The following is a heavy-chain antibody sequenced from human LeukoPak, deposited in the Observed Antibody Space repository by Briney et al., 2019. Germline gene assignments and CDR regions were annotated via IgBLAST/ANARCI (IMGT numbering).Heavy chain of an antibody. CDR1: GGSMTNLY. Sequence: SETLSLTCSVSGGSMTNLYWTWIRQPPGKGLEWIGDIYDSGSTRYNTSLESRVTISVDTSKNQFSLKLSSVTAADTAVYYCAKDTARGYTYGPDYWGQGTLLTVSS. V-gene: IGHV4-59*01. J-gene: IGHJ4*02. CDR2: IYDSGST. D-gene: IGHD5-18*01. CDR3: AKDTARGYTYGPDY.